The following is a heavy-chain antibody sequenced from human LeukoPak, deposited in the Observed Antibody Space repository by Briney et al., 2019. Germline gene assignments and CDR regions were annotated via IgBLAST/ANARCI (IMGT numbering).Heavy chain of an antibody. CDR3: ASSLVAGYYYYNYYYMDV. J-gene: IGHJ6*03. V-gene: IGHV3-21*01. CDR2: ISSSSSYI. D-gene: IGHD5-18*01. CDR1: GFTFSSYT. Sequence: GGSLRLSCAASGFTFSSYTMNCVRQAPGKGLEWVSSISSSSSYIYYADSVEGRFTISRDNAKNSLYLQMNSLRAEDTAVYYCASSLVAGYYYYNYYYMDVWGKGTTVTISS.